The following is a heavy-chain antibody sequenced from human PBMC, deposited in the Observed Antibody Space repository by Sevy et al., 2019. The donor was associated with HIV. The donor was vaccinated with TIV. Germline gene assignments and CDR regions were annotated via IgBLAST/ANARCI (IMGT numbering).Heavy chain of an antibody. CDR3: ARDLPPSATTVAHFDY. J-gene: IGHJ4*02. V-gene: IGHV3-48*03. CDR2: ITNSGSTK. Sequence: GGSLRLSCTASGFPFSSYEMNWVRQAPGKGLEWVSYITNSGSTKYYSDSVKGRFTISRDNAQNSLYLQMNNLRAEDTAVYYCARDLPPSATTVAHFDYWGRGTLVTVSS. D-gene: IGHD4-17*01. CDR1: GFPFSSYE.